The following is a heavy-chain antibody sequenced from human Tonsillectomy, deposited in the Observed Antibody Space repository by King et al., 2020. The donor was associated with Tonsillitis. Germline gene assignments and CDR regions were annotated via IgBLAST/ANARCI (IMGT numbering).Heavy chain of an antibody. J-gene: IGHJ4*02. CDR1: GLTFETYW. D-gene: IGHD3-22*01. Sequence: VQLVESGGGLVQPGGSLRLSCAASGLTFETYWMNWVRQAPGKGLEWVANIEQDGSEKNYVDSVQGRFTISRDNAKNSLYLQLNSLRAEDTAVYYCGAGVGWLSDYWGQGTLVTVSS. CDR2: IEQDGSEK. CDR3: GAGVGWLSDY. V-gene: IGHV3-7*03.